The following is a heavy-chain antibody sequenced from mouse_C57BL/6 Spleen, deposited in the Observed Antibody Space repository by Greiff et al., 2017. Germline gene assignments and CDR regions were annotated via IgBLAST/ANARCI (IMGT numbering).Heavy chain of an antibody. V-gene: IGHV1-80*01. CDR1: GYAFSSYW. CDR2: IYPGDGDT. CDR3: ARLSRWYFDV. Sequence: QVQLKESGAELVKPGASVKISCKASGYAFSSYWMNWVKQRPGKGLEWIGQIYPGDGDTNYNGKFKGKATLTADKSSSTAYMQLSSLTSEDSAVYFCARLSRWYFDVWGTGTTVTVSS. J-gene: IGHJ1*03.